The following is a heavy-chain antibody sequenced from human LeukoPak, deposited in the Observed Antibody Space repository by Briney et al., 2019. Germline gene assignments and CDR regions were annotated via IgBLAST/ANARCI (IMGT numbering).Heavy chain of an antibody. CDR2: ISYDGSNK. Sequence: PGRSLRLSCAASGFTFSSYAMHWVRQAPGKGLEWVAVISYDGSNKYYADSVKGRFTISRDNPKNTLYLQMNSLRAEDTAVYYCARGRGGSVVGATVYWGQGTLVTVSS. J-gene: IGHJ4*02. CDR3: ARGRGGSVVGATVY. V-gene: IGHV3-30-3*01. CDR1: GFTFSSYA. D-gene: IGHD1-26*01.